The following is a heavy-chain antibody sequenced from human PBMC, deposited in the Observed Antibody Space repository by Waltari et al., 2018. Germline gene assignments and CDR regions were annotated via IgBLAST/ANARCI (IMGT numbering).Heavy chain of an antibody. CDR2: IDYSGST. CDR3: ARSRNYYDSAAFDI. Sequence: QVQLQESGPGLVKPSETLSLTCTVSGGSISSHYRSWIRQPPGKGLEWIGYIDYSGSTNSNPSLKSRVTISVDTSKNQFSLKLSSVTAADTAVYYCARSRNYYDSAAFDIWGQGTMVTVSS. D-gene: IGHD3-22*01. CDR1: GGSISSHY. J-gene: IGHJ3*02. V-gene: IGHV4-59*11.